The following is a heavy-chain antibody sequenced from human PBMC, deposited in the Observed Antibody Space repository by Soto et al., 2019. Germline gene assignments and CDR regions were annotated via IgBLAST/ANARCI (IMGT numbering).Heavy chain of an antibody. CDR1: GYTLTELS. CDR3: ATDSTAQGTTVTTLYYFDY. D-gene: IGHD4-17*01. CDR2: FDPEDGET. J-gene: IGHJ4*02. Sequence: ASVKVSCKVSGYTLTELSMHWVRQAPGKGLEWMGGFDPEDGETIYAQKFQGRVTMTEDTSTDTAYMELSSLRSEDTAVYYCATDSTAQGTTVTTLYYFDYWGQGTLVTVSS. V-gene: IGHV1-24*01.